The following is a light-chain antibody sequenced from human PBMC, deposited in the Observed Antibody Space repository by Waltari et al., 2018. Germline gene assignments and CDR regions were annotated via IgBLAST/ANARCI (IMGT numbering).Light chain of an antibody. J-gene: IGLJ3*02. CDR2: DVS. CDR1: SNDVGAYKY. V-gene: IGLV2-11*01. CDR3: CSYTGTYTHWV. Sequence: QSALTQPRSVSGSPEPSVTISCTGTSNDVGAYKYVSWHQQHPGKAPKLMIYDVSKRPSGVPDRFSASKSGNTASLTISGLQAEDEADYYCCSYTGTYTHWVFGGGTKLTVL.